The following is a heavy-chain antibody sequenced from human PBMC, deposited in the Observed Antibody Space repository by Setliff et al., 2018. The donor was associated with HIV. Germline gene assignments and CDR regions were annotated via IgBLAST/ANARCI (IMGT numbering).Heavy chain of an antibody. D-gene: IGHD3-10*01. CDR1: GGSISTYY. V-gene: IGHV4-4*09. CDR2: IYSSGST. Sequence: LSLTCTVSGGSISTYYWSWIRQPPGKGLEWIGYIYSSGSTNFNPPLQSRVTISVDTSKNVFFLKMSSVTAADTAVYYCARQVSGWDAFDIWGRGTVVTVSS. J-gene: IGHJ3*02. CDR3: ARQVSGWDAFDI.